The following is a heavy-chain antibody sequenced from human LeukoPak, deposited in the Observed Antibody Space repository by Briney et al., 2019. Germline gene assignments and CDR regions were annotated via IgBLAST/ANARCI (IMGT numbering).Heavy chain of an antibody. CDR3: ARKPNRVVAYYYYMDV. D-gene: IGHD2-15*01. Sequence: SETLSLTCAVYGGSFSGYYWSWIRQPPGKGLEWIGEINHSGSTNYNPSLKSRVTISVDTSKNQFSLKLSSVTAADTAVYYCARKPNRVVAYYYYMDVWGKGTTVTVSS. CDR1: GGSFSGYY. V-gene: IGHV4-34*01. J-gene: IGHJ6*03. CDR2: INHSGST.